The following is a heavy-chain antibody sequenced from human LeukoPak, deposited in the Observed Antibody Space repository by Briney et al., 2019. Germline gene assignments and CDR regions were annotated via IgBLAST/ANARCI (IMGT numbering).Heavy chain of an antibody. Sequence: SETLSLTCTVSGGSISSSSYYWGWIRQPPGKGLEWIGSIYYSGSTYYNPSLKSRVTISVDTSKNQFSLKLSSVTAADTAVYYCARVFGEGTPGGLFDYWGQGTLVTVSS. J-gene: IGHJ4*02. V-gene: IGHV4-39*07. D-gene: IGHD3-10*01. CDR2: IYYSGST. CDR1: GGSISSSSYY. CDR3: ARVFGEGTPGGLFDY.